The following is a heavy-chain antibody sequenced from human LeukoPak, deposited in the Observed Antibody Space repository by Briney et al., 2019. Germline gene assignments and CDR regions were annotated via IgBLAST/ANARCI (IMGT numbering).Heavy chain of an antibody. CDR1: GFTFSSYA. D-gene: IGHD3-10*01. J-gene: IGHJ4*02. CDR2: ISGSGGST. V-gene: IGHV3-23*01. CDR3: AKDLKVRGVFEY. Sequence: GGSLRLSCEASGFTFSSYAMSWVRQAPGKGREWVSGISGSGGSTYYADSVKGRFTISRDNSKNTLYLQMNSLRAEDTAVYYRAKDLKVRGVFEYWGQGTLVTVSS.